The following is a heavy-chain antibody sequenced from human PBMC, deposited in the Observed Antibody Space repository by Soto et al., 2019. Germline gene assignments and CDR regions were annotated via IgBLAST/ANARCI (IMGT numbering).Heavy chain of an antibody. V-gene: IGHV4-31*03. Sequence: SETLSLTCTVSGGSISSGGYYWSWIRQHPGKGLEWIGYIFYSGSTYYNPSLKSRVTMSVDTSKNHFSLKLTSVTAADTAVYYCARVKGGLLSWFDPWGQGTLVTVSS. CDR1: GGSISSGGYY. J-gene: IGHJ5*02. D-gene: IGHD3-10*01. CDR3: ARVKGGLLSWFDP. CDR2: IFYSGST.